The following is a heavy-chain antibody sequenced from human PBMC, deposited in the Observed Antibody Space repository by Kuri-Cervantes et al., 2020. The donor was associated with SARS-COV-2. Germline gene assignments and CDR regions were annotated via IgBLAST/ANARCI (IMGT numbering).Heavy chain of an antibody. D-gene: IGHD2-2*01. CDR1: GGSISSSSYY. V-gene: IGHV3-11*04. CDR3: ARVEVVVVPAATHYYYYYMDV. J-gene: IGHJ6*03. CDR2: ISSSGSTI. Sequence: GGSLRLSCTVSGGSISSSSYYWGWIRQAPGKGLEWVSYISSSGSTIYYADSVKVRFTISRDNAKNSLYLQMNSLRAEDTAVYYCARVEVVVVPAATHYYYYYMDVWGKGTTVTVSS.